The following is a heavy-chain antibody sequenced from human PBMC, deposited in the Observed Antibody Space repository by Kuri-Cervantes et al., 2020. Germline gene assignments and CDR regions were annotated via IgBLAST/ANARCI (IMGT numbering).Heavy chain of an antibody. CDR3: ARVGGITGTYSLVDV. CDR2: IIPIFGTA. D-gene: IGHD1-7*01. Sequence: SVKVSCKASGYIFASYGISWVRQAPGQGLEWMGGIIPIFGTANYAQKFQGRVSITTDESTTTAYMELSSLRSEDTAVYYCARVGGITGTYSLVDVWGKGATVTVSS. CDR1: GYIFASYG. J-gene: IGHJ6*04. V-gene: IGHV1-69*05.